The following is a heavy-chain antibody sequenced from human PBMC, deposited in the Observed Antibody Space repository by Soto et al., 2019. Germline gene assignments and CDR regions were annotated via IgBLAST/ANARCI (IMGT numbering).Heavy chain of an antibody. CDR3: ARKGYIGNFAMDV. D-gene: IGHD5-12*01. Sequence: SVKVSCKASGGTFSGYAISWVRQAPGQGLEWMGGIIPIFGTANYAQKFQGRVIMTTDTSTATASMDLRGLRSDDTAVYYCARKGYIGNFAMDVWGQGTTVTVSS. CDR2: IIPIFGTA. J-gene: IGHJ6*02. V-gene: IGHV1-69*05. CDR1: GGTFSGYA.